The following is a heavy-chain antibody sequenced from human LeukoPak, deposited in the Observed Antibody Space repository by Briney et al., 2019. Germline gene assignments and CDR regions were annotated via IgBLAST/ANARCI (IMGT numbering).Heavy chain of an antibody. Sequence: ASVKVSCKASGYTFNVYYIHWLRQAPGQGLEWMGWVIPSSGGTNYAQNFQDRVTMTRDTSISTAYMELSSLTYDDTAVCYCARGVLLQGRGAFDIWGQGAMVTVSS. CDR1: GYTFNVYY. CDR2: VIPSSGGT. V-gene: IGHV1-2*02. CDR3: ARGVLLQGRGAFDI. D-gene: IGHD2-15*01. J-gene: IGHJ3*02.